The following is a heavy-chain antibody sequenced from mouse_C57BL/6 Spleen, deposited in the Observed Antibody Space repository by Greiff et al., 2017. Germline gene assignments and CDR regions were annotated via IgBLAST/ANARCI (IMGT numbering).Heavy chain of an antibody. Sequence: QVQLQQPGAELVKPGASVKLSCKASGYTFTSYWMQWVKQRPGQGLEWIGEIDPSDSYTNYNQKFKGKATLTVDTSSSTAYMQLSSLTSEVAAVYDCARLVDSTRDFDYWGQSTTLTDST. V-gene: IGHV1-50*01. CDR2: IDPSDSYT. J-gene: IGHJ2*01. D-gene: IGHD2-5*01. CDR1: GYTFTSYW. CDR3: ARLVDSTRDFDY.